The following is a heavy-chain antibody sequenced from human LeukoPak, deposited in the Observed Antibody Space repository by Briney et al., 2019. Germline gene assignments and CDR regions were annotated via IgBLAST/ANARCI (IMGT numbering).Heavy chain of an antibody. D-gene: IGHD4-11*01. Sequence: GSSVKVSCTASGGTFSSYAISWVRQAPGQGLEWMGGIIPIFGTANYAQKFQGRVTITADESTSTAYMELSSLRSEDTAVYYCASPRTTDTYYYYGMDVWGQGTTVTVSS. CDR3: ASPRTTDTYYYYGMDV. CDR2: IIPIFGTA. V-gene: IGHV1-69*01. CDR1: GGTFSSYA. J-gene: IGHJ6*02.